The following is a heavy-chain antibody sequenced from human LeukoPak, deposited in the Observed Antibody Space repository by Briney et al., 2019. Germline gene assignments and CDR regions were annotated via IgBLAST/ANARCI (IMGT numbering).Heavy chain of an antibody. CDR2: VYTSGTT. J-gene: IGHJ4*02. CDR1: GDSISSGNHY. V-gene: IGHV4-61*02. D-gene: IGHD2-15*01. Sequence: PSQTLSLTCTVSGDSISSGNHYWSWIRQPAGKGLEWIGRVYTSGTTNYNPSLESRVTILVDTSKNQFSLRLSSVTAADTAVYYCARDEADGYSYYFDYWGQGTLVTVSS. CDR3: ARDEADGYSYYFDY.